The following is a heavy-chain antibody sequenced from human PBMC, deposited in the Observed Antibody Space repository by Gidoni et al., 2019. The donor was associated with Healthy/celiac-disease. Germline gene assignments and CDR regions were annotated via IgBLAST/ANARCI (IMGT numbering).Heavy chain of an antibody. CDR1: GFTFSSYS. D-gene: IGHD4-17*01. V-gene: IGHV3-21*01. CDR2: ISSSSSYI. CDR3: ARDSYYGDYWFDP. Sequence: EVQLVESGGGLVKPGGSMRLSCAASGFTFSSYSRNWVRQAPGKGLECVSSISSSSSYIYYADSVKGRFTISRDNAKNSLYLQMNSLRAEDTAVYYCARDSYYGDYWFDPWGQGTLVTVSS. J-gene: IGHJ5*02.